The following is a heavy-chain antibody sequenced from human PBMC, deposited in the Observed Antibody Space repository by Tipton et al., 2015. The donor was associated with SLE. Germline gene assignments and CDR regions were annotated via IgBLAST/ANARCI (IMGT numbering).Heavy chain of an antibody. CDR1: GFTFGNNV. Sequence: SLRLSCTASGFTFGNNVMTWVRQAPGKGLEWVGFIRSKAYGGTTDYAASVKGRFAISRDDSKSIAYLQMNSLQTEDTAVYYCSRESGGASDYWGQGTLVTVSS. V-gene: IGHV3-49*04. CDR3: SRESGGASDY. CDR2: IRSKAYGGTT. J-gene: IGHJ4*02. D-gene: IGHD4-17*01.